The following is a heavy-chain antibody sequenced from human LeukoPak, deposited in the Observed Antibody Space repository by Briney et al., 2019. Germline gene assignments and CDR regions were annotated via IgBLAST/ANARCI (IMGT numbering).Heavy chain of an antibody. V-gene: IGHV3-11*01. CDR3: GRDPGQVVAANYYFDY. CDR2: ISSSGSTI. D-gene: IGHD2-15*01. Sequence: GGSLRLSCAASGFTFSDYYMSWIRQAPGKGREWVSYISSSGSTIYYADSVKGRFTISRDNAKNSLYLQMNSLRAEDTAVYDCGRDPGQVVAANYYFDYWGQGTLVTVSS. CDR1: GFTFSDYY. J-gene: IGHJ4*02.